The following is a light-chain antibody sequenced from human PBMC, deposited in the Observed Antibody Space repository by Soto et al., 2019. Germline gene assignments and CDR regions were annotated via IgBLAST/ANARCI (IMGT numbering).Light chain of an antibody. J-gene: IGKJ1*01. CDR2: AAS. CDR3: LQHNVYPPT. Sequence: DIQMTQSPSSLSASVGDRVTITCRASQDIRKDLGWYQQKPGKAPKRLIYAASSLQSGVPSRFSGSGSGTEFPLTIRSLQPEYYATYYCLQHNVYPPTFGQGTKVEI. V-gene: IGKV1-17*01. CDR1: QDIRKD.